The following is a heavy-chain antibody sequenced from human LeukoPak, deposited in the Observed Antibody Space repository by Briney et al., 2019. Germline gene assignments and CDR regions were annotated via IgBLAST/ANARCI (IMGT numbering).Heavy chain of an antibody. CDR3: ARDFPTTPHWYFDL. V-gene: IGHV1-69*13. Sequence: ASVKVSCKASGGTFSSYAISWVRQAPGQGLEWMGGIIPIFGTANYAQKFQGRVTITADESTSTAYMELSSLRSEDTAVYYCARDFPTTPHWYFDLWGRGTLVTVSS. CDR1: GGTFSSYA. D-gene: IGHD1-26*01. CDR2: IIPIFGTA. J-gene: IGHJ2*01.